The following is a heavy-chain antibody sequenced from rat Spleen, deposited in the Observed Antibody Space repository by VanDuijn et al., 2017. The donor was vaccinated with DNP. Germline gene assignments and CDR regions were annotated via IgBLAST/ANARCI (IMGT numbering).Heavy chain of an antibody. Sequence: EVKLVESGGGLVQPGRSLKLSCAASGFNFNDYWMGWVRQAPGKGLEWIGEINKESSTINYTPSLKDKFTISRDNAQNTLYLEMSKLGSEDTAMYFCAVLGRYYWGHGVMVPVSS. J-gene: IGHJ2*01. CDR3: AVLGRYY. V-gene: IGHV4-2*01. CDR2: INKESSTI. CDR1: GFNFNDYW.